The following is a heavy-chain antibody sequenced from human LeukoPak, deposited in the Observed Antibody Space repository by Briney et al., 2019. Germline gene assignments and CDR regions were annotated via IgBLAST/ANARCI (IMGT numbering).Heavy chain of an antibody. J-gene: IGHJ4*02. CDR1: GFTFSSYG. CDR3: AKETMIVVVITGDYFDY. V-gene: IGHV3-33*06. Sequence: GGSLRLSCAASGFTFSSYGMHWVRQAPGKGLEWVAVIWYDGSNKYYADSVKGRFTISRDNSKNTLYLQMNSLRAEDTAVYYCAKETMIVVVITGDYFDYWGQGTLVTVSS. D-gene: IGHD3-22*01. CDR2: IWYDGSNK.